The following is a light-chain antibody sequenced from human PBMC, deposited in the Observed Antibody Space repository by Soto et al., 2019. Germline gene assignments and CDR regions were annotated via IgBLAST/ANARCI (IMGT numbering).Light chain of an antibody. CDR3: QQYDSSPAT. Sequence: EVVLTQSPVTLSLSPGERATLYCRASQSVRKYLAWYQQKRGQPPRLLIHETSSRATGVPARFSGSASGTDFTLTISRLEPEDFGVYYCQQYDSSPATFGQGTKVDI. CDR1: QSVRKY. V-gene: IGKV3-20*01. J-gene: IGKJ1*01. CDR2: ETS.